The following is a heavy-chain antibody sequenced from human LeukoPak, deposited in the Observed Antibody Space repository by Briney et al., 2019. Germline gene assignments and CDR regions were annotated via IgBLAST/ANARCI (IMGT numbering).Heavy chain of an antibody. Sequence: PGGSLRLSCAASGFTFSSYAMNWVRQAPGKGLEWVSAISGAGGSTYFADFVKGRFTISRDNSKNTLYLQMNSLRAEDTAVYYCAGRATVTTFFDYWGQGTLVTVSS. CDR3: AGRATVTTFFDY. CDR2: ISGAGGST. J-gene: IGHJ4*02. CDR1: GFTFSSYA. D-gene: IGHD4-17*01. V-gene: IGHV3-23*01.